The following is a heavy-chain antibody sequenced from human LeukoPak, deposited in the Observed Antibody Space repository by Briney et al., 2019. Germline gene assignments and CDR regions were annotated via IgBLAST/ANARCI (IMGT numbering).Heavy chain of an antibody. CDR3: AGVVVVAADPTVEAFDV. CDR2: INPHSGGT. CDR1: GYSFTDYY. V-gene: IGHV1-2*02. Sequence: GASVKVSRKASGYSFTDYYLHWVRQAPGQGLEWMGWINPHSGGTDFAQNFQGRVTLTRDTSISTAYMELSRLRSDDTAVYYCAGVVVVAADPTVEAFDVWGQGTMVTISS. J-gene: IGHJ3*01. D-gene: IGHD2-15*01.